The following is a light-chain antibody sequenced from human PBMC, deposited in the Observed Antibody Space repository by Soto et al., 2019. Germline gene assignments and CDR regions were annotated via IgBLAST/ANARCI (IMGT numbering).Light chain of an antibody. CDR1: SSDVGGYNY. CDR3: SSYTSSSTLDV. Sequence: QSALTQPASVSGSPGQSITISCTGTSSDVGGYNYVSWYQQHPGKAPKLMIYEVNNRPSGVSNRFSGSNSGNTASLTISGLQAEDEADYYCSSYTSSSTLDVFGTGTKLTVL. J-gene: IGLJ1*01. V-gene: IGLV2-14*01. CDR2: EVN.